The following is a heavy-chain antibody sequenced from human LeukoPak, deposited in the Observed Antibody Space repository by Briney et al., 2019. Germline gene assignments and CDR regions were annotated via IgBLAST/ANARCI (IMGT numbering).Heavy chain of an antibody. CDR2: INPNSGGT. J-gene: IGHJ6*03. V-gene: IGHV1-2*02. Sequence: ASVKVSCKASGYTFTNYYMHWVRQAPGQGLEWMGWINPNSGGTNYAQKFQGRVTMTRDTSISTAYMELSRLRSDDTAVYYCANTGVYCSGGSCYGRGNYYYMDVWGKGTTVTVSS. CDR3: ANTGVYCSGGSCYGRGNYYYMDV. CDR1: GYTFTNYY. D-gene: IGHD2-15*01.